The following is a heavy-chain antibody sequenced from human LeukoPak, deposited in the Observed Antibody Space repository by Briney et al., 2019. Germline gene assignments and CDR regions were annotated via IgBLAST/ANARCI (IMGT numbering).Heavy chain of an antibody. V-gene: IGHV3-30*01. D-gene: IGHD4-23*01. CDR3: ARDVPVGDAFDI. J-gene: IGHJ3*02. Sequence: GGSLRLSCAASGFTFSNYAMHWVRQAPGKGLEWVALISYDGSTESYADSVKGRFTISRDNSKNTLYLQMNSLRAEDTAVYYCARDVPVGDAFDIRGQGTMVTVSS. CDR1: GFTFSNYA. CDR2: ISYDGSTE.